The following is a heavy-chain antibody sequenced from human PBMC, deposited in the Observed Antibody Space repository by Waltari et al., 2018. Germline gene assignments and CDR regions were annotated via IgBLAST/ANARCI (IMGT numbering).Heavy chain of an antibody. Sequence: EVQLLESGGGLVQPGGSLRLSCAASGFSFSTYAMSWVRQAPGKGLEDGAAISVRGGKSDYADSVKGRLTVSRDNSRNTLFLQMNRPRAEDTATYYCASQVDFALVPVERHFDSWGQGTLVTVSP. V-gene: IGHV3-23*01. CDR2: ISVRGGKS. J-gene: IGHJ4*02. D-gene: IGHD2-8*02. CDR1: GFSFSTYA. CDR3: ASQVDFALVPVERHFDS.